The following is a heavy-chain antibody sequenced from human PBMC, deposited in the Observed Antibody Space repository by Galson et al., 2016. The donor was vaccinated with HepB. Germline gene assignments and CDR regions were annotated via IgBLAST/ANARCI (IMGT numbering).Heavy chain of an antibody. J-gene: IGHJ4*02. CDR2: LSGSAYNT. CDR1: GFTFSSYA. V-gene: IGHV3-23*01. CDR3: ARDVAMIRGIINPFYY. Sequence: SLRLSCAASGFTFSSYAMNWVRQAPGKGPEWVSVLSGSAYNTHYADSVRGRFTISRDNPQNQLYLQMNILRAEDTATDYCARDVAMIRGIINPFYYWGQGTLVTVSS. D-gene: IGHD3-10*01.